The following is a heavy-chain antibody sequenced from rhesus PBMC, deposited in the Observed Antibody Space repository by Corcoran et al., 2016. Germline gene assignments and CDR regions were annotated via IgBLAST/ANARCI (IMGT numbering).Heavy chain of an antibody. J-gene: IGHJ4*01. D-gene: IGHD6-31*01. Sequence: QVHLQESGPGLVKPSETLSLTCAVSGGSISGGYYWRWLRQPPGKGLEWIGYIYGSGGSTYYNPSLKSRVTISTDTSKNQFSLKLSSVTAADTAVYYCARELSGWPFDYWGQGVLVTVSS. CDR3: ARELSGWPFDY. CDR1: GGSISGGYY. CDR2: IYGSGGST. V-gene: IGHV4S7*01.